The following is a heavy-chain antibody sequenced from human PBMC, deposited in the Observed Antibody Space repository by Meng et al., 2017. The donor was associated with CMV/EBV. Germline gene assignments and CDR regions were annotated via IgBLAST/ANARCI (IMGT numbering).Heavy chain of an antibody. CDR1: GFTFSSYW. CDR2: IKQDGSEK. J-gene: IGHJ4*02. Sequence: GESLKISCAASGFTFSSYWMSWVRQAPGKGLEWVANIKQDGSEKYYVDSVKGRFTISRDNAKNSLYLQMNSLRAEDTAVYYCARLRGGIVATLAYYFDYWGQGTLVTVSS. D-gene: IGHD5-12*01. CDR3: ARLRGGIVATLAYYFDY. V-gene: IGHV3-7*01.